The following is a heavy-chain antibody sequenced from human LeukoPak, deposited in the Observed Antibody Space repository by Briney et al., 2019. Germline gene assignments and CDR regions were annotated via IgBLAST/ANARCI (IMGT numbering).Heavy chain of an antibody. CDR2: ISWNSGSI. D-gene: IGHD2-2*01. V-gene: IGHV3-9*03. CDR1: GFTFSNYW. J-gene: IGHJ4*02. CDR3: AKAIGSSTGSFDY. Sequence: GGSLRLSCEGSGFTFSNYWMGWVRQAPGKGLEWVSGISWNSGSIGYADSVKGRFTISRDNAKNSLYLQMNSLRAEDMALYYCAKAIGSSTGSFDYWGQGTLVTVSS.